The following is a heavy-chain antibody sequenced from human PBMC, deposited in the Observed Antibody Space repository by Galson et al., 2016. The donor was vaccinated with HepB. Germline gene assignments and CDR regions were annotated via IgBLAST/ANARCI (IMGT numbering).Heavy chain of an antibody. CDR1: GGSINSYY. V-gene: IGHV4-59*01. CDR3: AGGDTGGLDY. Sequence: ETLSLTCTVSGGSINSYYWNWIRQSPGTGLEWVGYLYYSGATNYNPSLQSRVTISRDTSKQQFSLRLTSVTAADTAVYYCAGGDTGGLDYWGQGSLVTVSS. J-gene: IGHJ4*02. CDR2: LYYSGAT. D-gene: IGHD2-8*02.